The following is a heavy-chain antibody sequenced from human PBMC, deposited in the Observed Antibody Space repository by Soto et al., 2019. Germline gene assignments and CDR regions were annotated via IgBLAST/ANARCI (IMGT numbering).Heavy chain of an antibody. CDR3: ARAGFSYGHLLF. Sequence: SETLSLTGNVSGGRIKTGDYYWNWILQPPGKGLEWIGYVFYSGATNYSPSLKSRAAISMDTSKNQFSLSLTSGTAADTAVYYCARAGFSYGHLLFWGQGIRVTVSS. J-gene: IGHJ4*02. V-gene: IGHV4-30-4*01. D-gene: IGHD3-10*01. CDR2: VFYSGAT. CDR1: GGRIKTGDYY.